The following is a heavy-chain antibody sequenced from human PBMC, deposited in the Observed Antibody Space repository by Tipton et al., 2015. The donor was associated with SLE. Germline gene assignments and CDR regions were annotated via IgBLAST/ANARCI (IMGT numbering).Heavy chain of an antibody. J-gene: IGHJ5*01. CDR3: ARGPSSSETYYTWFDS. D-gene: IGHD1-26*01. V-gene: IGHV4-59*01. Sequence: TLSLTCTVSDASISTYFWSWIRQPPGKGLEWIGYIYYSGSTNYNPSLKSRVTMSVDTSKNQFSLRLTSVTAADTAVYYCARGPSSSETYYTWFDSWGQGTLVTVSS. CDR2: IYYSGST. CDR1: DASISTYF.